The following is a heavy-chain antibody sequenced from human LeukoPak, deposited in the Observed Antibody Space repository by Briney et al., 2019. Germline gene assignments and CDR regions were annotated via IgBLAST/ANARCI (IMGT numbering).Heavy chain of an antibody. V-gene: IGHV4-59*12. Sequence: SETLSLTCTVSGGSISSYYWSWIRQPPGKGLEWIGYIYYSGSTNYNPSLKSRVTISVDTSKNQFSLKLSSVTAADTAVYHCARGGCGWYSDYWGQGTLVTVSS. J-gene: IGHJ4*02. CDR3: ARGGCGWYSDY. D-gene: IGHD6-19*01. CDR1: GGSISSYY. CDR2: IYYSGST.